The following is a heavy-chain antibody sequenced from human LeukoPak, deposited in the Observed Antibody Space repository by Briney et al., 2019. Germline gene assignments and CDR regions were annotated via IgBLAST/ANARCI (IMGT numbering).Heavy chain of an antibody. CDR2: INSDGSST. D-gene: IGHD3-9*01. CDR1: GFTFSSYW. CDR3: AREYRYFDWVWYFDL. V-gene: IGHV3-74*01. Sequence: PGGSLRLSCAASGFTFSSYWMHWVRQAPGKGLVWVSRINSDGSSTTYADSVKGRFTISRDNSKNTLYLQMNSLRAEDTAVYYCAREYRYFDWVWYFDLWGRGTLVTVSS. J-gene: IGHJ2*01.